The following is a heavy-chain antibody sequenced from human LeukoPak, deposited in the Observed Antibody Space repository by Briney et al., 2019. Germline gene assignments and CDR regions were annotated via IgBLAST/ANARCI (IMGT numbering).Heavy chain of an antibody. CDR1: GFTFSSYG. CDR2: IWYDGSNK. D-gene: IGHD6-19*01. CDR3: ARGRYSSGWYFDY. Sequence: GGSLRLSCAASGFTFSSYGMHWVRQAPGKGLEWVAVIWYDGSNKYYVDSVKGRFTISRDNSKNTLYVQMNSLRAEDTAVYYCARGRYSSGWYFDYWGQGTLVTVSS. V-gene: IGHV3-33*01. J-gene: IGHJ4*02.